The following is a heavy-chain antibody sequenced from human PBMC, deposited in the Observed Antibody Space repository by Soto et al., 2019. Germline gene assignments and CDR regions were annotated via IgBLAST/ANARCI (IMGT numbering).Heavy chain of an antibody. CDR1: GFTLTSAA. Sequence: CAAPGFTLTSAAVQWVRQARGQRLEWIGWIVVGSGNTNYAQKCQERVTITRDMSTSTAYMELSSLRSEDTAVYYCAADQLEYCGGDCYSSGYWGQGTLVTVSS. CDR2: IVVGSGNT. D-gene: IGHD2-21*02. J-gene: IGHJ1*01. CDR3: AADQLEYCGGDCYSSGY. V-gene: IGHV1-58*01.